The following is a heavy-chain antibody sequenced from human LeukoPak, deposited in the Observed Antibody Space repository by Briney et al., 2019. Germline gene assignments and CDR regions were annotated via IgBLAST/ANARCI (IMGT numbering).Heavy chain of an antibody. D-gene: IGHD6-13*01. V-gene: IGHV4-61*05. J-gene: IGHJ4*02. CDR1: GGSISSSSYY. CDR3: ATFPRSSSWYYFDY. Sequence: SETLSLTCTVSGGSISSSSYYWGWIRQPPGKGLEWIGYIYYSGSTNYNPSLKSRVTISVDTSKNQFSLKLSSVTAADTAVYYCATFPRSSSWYYFDYWGQGTLVTVSS. CDR2: IYYSGST.